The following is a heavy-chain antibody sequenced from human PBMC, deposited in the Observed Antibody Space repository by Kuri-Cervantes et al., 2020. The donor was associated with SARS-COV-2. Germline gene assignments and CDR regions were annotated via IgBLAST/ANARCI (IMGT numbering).Heavy chain of an antibody. CDR1: GGSISSYYW. Sequence: ETLSLTCTVSGGSISSYYWSWIRQPPGKALEWLAHIFSNDEKSYSTSLKSRLTISKDTSKSQVVLTMTNMDPVDTATYYCARIYSSGWYYFDYWGQGTLVTVSS. D-gene: IGHD6-19*01. V-gene: IGHV2-26*01. CDR3: ARIYSSGWYYFDY. CDR2: IFSNDEK. J-gene: IGHJ4*02.